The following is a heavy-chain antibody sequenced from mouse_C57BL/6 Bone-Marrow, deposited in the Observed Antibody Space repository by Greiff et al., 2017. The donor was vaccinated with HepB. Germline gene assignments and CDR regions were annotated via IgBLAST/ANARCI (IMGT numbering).Heavy chain of an antibody. Sequence: QVQLQQPGAELVKPGASVKMSCKASGYTFTSYWITWVKQRPGQGLEWIGDIYPGSGSTNYNEKFKSKATLTVDTSSNTAYMQLSSLTSEDSAVYYCARRDYDYRYYAMDYWGQGTSVTVSS. V-gene: IGHV1-55*01. CDR3: ARRDYDYRYYAMDY. CDR1: GYTFTSYW. CDR2: IYPGSGST. D-gene: IGHD2-4*01. J-gene: IGHJ4*01.